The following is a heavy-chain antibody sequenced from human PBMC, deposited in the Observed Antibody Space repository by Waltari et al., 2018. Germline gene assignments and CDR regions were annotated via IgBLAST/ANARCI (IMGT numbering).Heavy chain of an antibody. Sequence: QVQLVQSGAEVKKPGASVKVSCKASGYTFTSYDINWVRQATGQGLEWMGWMKPNSGNTGYAQKFQGRVTMTRNTSISTAYMELSSLRSEDTAVYYCARHFQGSEWELPLRSSDAFDIWGQGTMVTVSS. V-gene: IGHV1-8*01. CDR3: ARHFQGSEWELPLRSSDAFDI. CDR2: MKPNSGNT. J-gene: IGHJ3*02. CDR1: GYTFTSYD. D-gene: IGHD1-26*01.